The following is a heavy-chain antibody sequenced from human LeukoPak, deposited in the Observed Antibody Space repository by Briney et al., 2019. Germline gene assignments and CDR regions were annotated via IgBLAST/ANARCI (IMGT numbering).Heavy chain of an antibody. Sequence: PSETLSLTCIVSGGSISSYYWAWIRQPPGKGLEWIGYIHYSGSTNYNPSLRSRVTMSVDTSKNQFSLKLTSVTAADTAVYYCARTGVVATSYFFDYWGQGILVTVSS. CDR3: ARTGVVATSYFFDY. CDR1: GGSISSYY. D-gene: IGHD5-12*01. V-gene: IGHV4-59*01. J-gene: IGHJ4*02. CDR2: IHYSGST.